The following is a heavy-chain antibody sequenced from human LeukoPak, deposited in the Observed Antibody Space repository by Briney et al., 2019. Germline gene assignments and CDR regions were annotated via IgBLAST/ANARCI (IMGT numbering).Heavy chain of an antibody. Sequence: PSETLSLTCTVSDDSISDYYRGWIRQPPGKGLEWIGYISHSGSTYYNPSLKSRVTISVDRSKNQFSLKLSSVTAADTAVYYCARRLEVPGGIGWFDPWGQGTLVTVSS. V-gene: IGHV4-59*01. D-gene: IGHD2-2*01. CDR3: ARRLEVPGGIGWFDP. J-gene: IGHJ5*02. CDR1: DDSISDYY. CDR2: ISHSGST.